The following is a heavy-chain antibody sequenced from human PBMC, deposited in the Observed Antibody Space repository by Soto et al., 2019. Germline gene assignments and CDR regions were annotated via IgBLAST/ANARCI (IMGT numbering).Heavy chain of an antibody. J-gene: IGHJ4*02. V-gene: IGHV4-34*01. CDR1: GGSVSGYY. CDR3: ARGIPYFDY. CDR2: INHREST. Sequence: SETLSLTCAVYGGSVSGYYWSWIRQPPGKGLERIGEINHRESTNYNPSLKSRVNISEDTSKNQFSLKLSSVTAADTAVYYCARGIPYFDYWGQGTLVTFSS.